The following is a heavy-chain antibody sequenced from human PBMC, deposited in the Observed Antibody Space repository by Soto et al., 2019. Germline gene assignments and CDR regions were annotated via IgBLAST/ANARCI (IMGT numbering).Heavy chain of an antibody. Sequence: SQTLSLTCSVSGGSVSNKTYYWSWIRQPPGNRLEWIGYVSSSGTTNYNPSLKSRVTISVDLSKNQCSLRLSSVTTADTALYYCARTTGVPNTLRSRYFFDYWGQGTLVNVSS. J-gene: IGHJ4*02. CDR3: ARTTGVPNTLRSRYFFDY. D-gene: IGHD4-17*01. V-gene: IGHV4-61*01. CDR1: GGSVSNKTYY. CDR2: VSSSGTT.